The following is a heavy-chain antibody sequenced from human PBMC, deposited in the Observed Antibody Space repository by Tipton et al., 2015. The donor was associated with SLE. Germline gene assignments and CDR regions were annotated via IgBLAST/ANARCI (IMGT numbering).Heavy chain of an antibody. D-gene: IGHD5-18*01. CDR1: GYTFTGSY. J-gene: IGHJ4*02. CDR3: ARVRVDTAMGVFDF. CDR2: ISTYNGNT. V-gene: IGHV1-18*04. Sequence: QLVQSGPEVKKPGASVKVSCKASGYTFTGSYMHWMRQAPGQGLEWMGRISTYNGNTNYAQKLQGRVTMTSDTSTSTAYMELRSLRSDDTAIYYCARVRVDTAMGVFDFWGQGTLVTVSS.